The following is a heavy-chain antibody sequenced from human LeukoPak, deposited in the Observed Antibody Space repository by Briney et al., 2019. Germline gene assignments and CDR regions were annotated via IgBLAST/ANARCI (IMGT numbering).Heavy chain of an antibody. CDR3: AKASWVSSTDAVR. J-gene: IGHJ4*02. CDR2: IRGNGEK. V-gene: IGHV3-23*01. D-gene: IGHD6-19*01. Sequence: PGGSLRLSCAASGLSFSSFAMSWVRQGAARGLEWVERIRGNGEKFYEDSLKGRFNLSSNSSRNTVYIQLNNERVEDTSIYYCAKASWVSSTDAVRWGQGTLVTVSS. CDR1: GLSFSSFA.